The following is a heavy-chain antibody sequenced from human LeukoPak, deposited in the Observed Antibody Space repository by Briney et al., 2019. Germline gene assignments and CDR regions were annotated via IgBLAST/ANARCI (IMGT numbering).Heavy chain of an antibody. V-gene: IGHV3-11*01. CDR2: ITGSGSSV. CDR1: GLTLSDYY. D-gene: IGHD1-1*01. J-gene: IGHJ5*02. Sequence: GGSLRLSCTSSGLTLSDYYINWIRQGPGKRLEWIAYITGSGSSVYYADSVKGRFTVSRDTAKNSVFLQMDSLKVDDSAVYFCTRDPGYSDTWGQGTLVTVSA. CDR3: TRDPGYSDT.